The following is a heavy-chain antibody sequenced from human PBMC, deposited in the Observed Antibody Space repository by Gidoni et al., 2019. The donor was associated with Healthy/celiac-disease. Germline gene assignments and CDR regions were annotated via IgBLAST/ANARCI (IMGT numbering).Heavy chain of an antibody. CDR1: GGSISSYY. J-gene: IGHJ3*02. V-gene: IGHV4-59*01. D-gene: IGHD5-12*01. Sequence: QVQLQESGPGLVKPSAPLSLTCTVSGGSISSYYWSWIRQPPGKGLEWIGYLHYSGSTNYNPSLKSPVTISADTSKSQFSLKLSSVTAADTAVYYCAGVDGYNTPTGVVLSAFDIVGQGTMVTVSS. CDR2: LHYSGST. CDR3: AGVDGYNTPTGVVLSAFDI.